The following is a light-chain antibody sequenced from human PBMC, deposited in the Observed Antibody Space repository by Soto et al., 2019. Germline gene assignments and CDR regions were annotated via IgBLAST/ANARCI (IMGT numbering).Light chain of an antibody. CDR1: SSDVGGYNY. J-gene: IGLJ1*01. CDR3: SSYTSSKV. Sequence: QSVLTQPASVSGSPGQSITISCTGTSSDVGGYNYVSWYQQHPGKAPKLMIYDVSNRPSGVSNRFSGSKSGNTASLTISGLQAEDEADYYCSSYTSSKVFGTGTKLPS. CDR2: DVS. V-gene: IGLV2-14*01.